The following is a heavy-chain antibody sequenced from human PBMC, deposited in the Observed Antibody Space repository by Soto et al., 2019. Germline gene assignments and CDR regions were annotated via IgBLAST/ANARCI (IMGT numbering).Heavy chain of an antibody. V-gene: IGHV5-10-1*01. CDR1: GYSFTSYW. CDR2: IDPSDSYT. J-gene: IGHJ6*02. CDR3: ARLTPLRRYDFWSGYYYYYGMDV. D-gene: IGHD3-3*01. Sequence: GESLKISCKGSGYSFTSYWISWVRQMPGKGLEWMGRIDPSDSYTNYSPSFQGHVTISADKSISTAYLQWSSLKASDTAMYYCARLTPLRRYDFWSGYYYYYGMDVWGQGTTVTVSS.